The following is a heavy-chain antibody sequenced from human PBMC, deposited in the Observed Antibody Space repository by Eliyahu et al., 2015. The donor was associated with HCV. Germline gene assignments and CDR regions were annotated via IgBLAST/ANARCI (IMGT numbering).Heavy chain of an antibody. CDR3: ARVGVVVPAAIGY. J-gene: IGHJ4*02. D-gene: IGHD2-2*02. Sequence: QVQLVESGGGLVKPGGSLRLSCAASGFTFSDYYMSWIRQAPGKGLEWVSYISSSGSTIYYADSVKGRFTLPKGHAKNPLELAMDSLRAEDTAVYYCARVGVVVPAAIGYWGQGTLVTVSS. V-gene: IGHV3-11*01. CDR1: GFTFSDYY. CDR2: ISSSGSTI.